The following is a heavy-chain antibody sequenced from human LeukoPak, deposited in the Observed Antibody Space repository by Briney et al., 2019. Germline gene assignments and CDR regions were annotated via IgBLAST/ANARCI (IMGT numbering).Heavy chain of an antibody. J-gene: IGHJ6*02. CDR1: GFTFSSYS. V-gene: IGHV3-21*01. CDR3: ARDHIHADYYGMDV. CDR2: ISSSSSYI. Sequence: GGSLRLSCAASGFTFSSYSMNWVRQAPGKGLEWVSSISSSSSYIYYADSVKGRFTISRDNAKNSLYLQMNSLRAEDTAVYYCARDHIHADYYGMDVWGQGTTVTVSS.